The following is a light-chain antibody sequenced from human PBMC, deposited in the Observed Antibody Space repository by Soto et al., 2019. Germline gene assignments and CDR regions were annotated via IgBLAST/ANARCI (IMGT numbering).Light chain of an antibody. V-gene: IGKV1-5*03. CDR2: KAS. J-gene: IGKJ4*01. CDR1: QTISSW. CDR3: QQVYVYPST. Sequence: DIQMTQSPSTLSGSVGDRVTITCRASQTISSWLAWYQQKPGKAPKLLIYKASTLKSGVPSRFSGSGSGTEFTLTISSLQPDDFATYYCQQVYVYPSTFGGGTKVDIK.